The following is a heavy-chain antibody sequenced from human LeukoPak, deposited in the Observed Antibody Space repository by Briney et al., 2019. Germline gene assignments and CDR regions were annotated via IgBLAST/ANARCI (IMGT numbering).Heavy chain of an antibody. CDR3: AKSSGSYGGFDY. Sequence: PGGSLGLSCAASGFTFSSYAMSWVRQAPGKGLEWVSAISGSGGSTYYADSVKGRFTISRDNSKNTLYLQMNSLRAEDTAVYYCAKSSGSYGGFDYWGQGTLVTVSS. D-gene: IGHD1-26*01. CDR1: GFTFSSYA. V-gene: IGHV3-23*01. CDR2: ISGSGGST. J-gene: IGHJ4*02.